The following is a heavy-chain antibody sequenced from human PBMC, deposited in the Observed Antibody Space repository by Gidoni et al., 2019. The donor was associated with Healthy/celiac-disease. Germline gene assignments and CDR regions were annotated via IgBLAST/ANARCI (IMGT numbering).Heavy chain of an antibody. J-gene: IGHJ4*02. V-gene: IGHV1-69*01. Sequence: QVQLVQSGAEVKKPGSSVKVSCKASGGTFSSYAISWVRQAPGQGLEWMGGIIPIFGTANYAQKLQGRVTITADESTSTAYMELSSLRSEDTAVYYCASKLRYYYDSSGSPFDYWGQGTLVTVSS. CDR2: IIPIFGTA. D-gene: IGHD3-22*01. CDR1: GGTFSSYA. CDR3: ASKLRYYYDSSGSPFDY.